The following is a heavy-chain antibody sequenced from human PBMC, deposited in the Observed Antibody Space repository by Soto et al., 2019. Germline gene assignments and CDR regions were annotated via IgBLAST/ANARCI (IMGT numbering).Heavy chain of an antibody. D-gene: IGHD3-16*01. CDR2: IFWDDDK. J-gene: IGHJ2*01. V-gene: IGHV2-5*02. CDR1: GFSLSTTGVG. Sequence: QITLKESGPTLVKPTQTLTLTCTVSGFSLSTTGVGVGWIRQAPGKALDYLAIIFWDDDKYYSPPLKSRITITKDTSENQVVLTLTDVAPVDTGKYYCAYRRLQGATYFDLWGRGTLVTVSS. CDR3: AYRRLQGATYFDL.